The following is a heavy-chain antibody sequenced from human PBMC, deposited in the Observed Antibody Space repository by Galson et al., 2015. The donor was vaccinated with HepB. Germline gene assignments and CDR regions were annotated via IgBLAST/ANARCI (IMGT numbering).Heavy chain of an antibody. CDR2: IKSKTDGGTT. J-gene: IGHJ5*02. CDR1: GFTFNIYS. D-gene: IGHD3-10*01. V-gene: IGHV3-15*01. Sequence: SLRLSCAASGFTFNIYSMNWVRQAPGKGLEWVGRIKSKTDGGTTDYAAPVKGRFTISRDDSKNTLYLQMNSLKTEDTAVYYCTTSLWFGEYLVGPWGQGTLVTVSS. CDR3: TTSLWFGEYLVGP.